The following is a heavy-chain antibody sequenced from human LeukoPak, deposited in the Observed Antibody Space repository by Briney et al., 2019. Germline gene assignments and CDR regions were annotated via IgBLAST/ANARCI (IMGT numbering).Heavy chain of an antibody. D-gene: IGHD1-26*01. CDR1: GGSISSYY. Sequence: SETLSLTCTVSGGSISSYYWSWIRQPPGKGLEWNGYIYYSGSTNYNPSLKSRVTISVDTSRNQFSLKLSSVTAADTAVYYCARDSAMYSGSYYYYYYGMDVWGQGTTVTVSS. V-gene: IGHV4-59*01. J-gene: IGHJ6*02. CDR2: IYYSGST. CDR3: ARDSAMYSGSYYYYYYGMDV.